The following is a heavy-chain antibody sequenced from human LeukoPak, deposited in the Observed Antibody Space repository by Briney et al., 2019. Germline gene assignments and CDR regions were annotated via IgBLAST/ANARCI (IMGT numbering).Heavy chain of an antibody. Sequence: ASVKVSCKASGYTFTAYYFHWVRQAPGQGLGWMGWINPNTGGTEYAQNFQGRVTMTRDTSISTAYMELSRLRFDDTAVYYCARVSVGEDFWSGYYGYWGQGTLVTVSS. CDR3: ARVSVGEDFWSGYYGY. CDR2: INPNTGGT. J-gene: IGHJ4*02. V-gene: IGHV1-2*02. CDR1: GYTFTAYY. D-gene: IGHD3-3*01.